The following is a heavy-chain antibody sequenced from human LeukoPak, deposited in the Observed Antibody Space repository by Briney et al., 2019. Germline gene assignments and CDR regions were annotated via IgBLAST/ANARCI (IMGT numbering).Heavy chain of an antibody. V-gene: IGHV4-28*05. CDR2: IYYSGDI. CDR1: GYSISSDNW. D-gene: IGHD2-2*01. J-gene: IGHJ5*02. Sequence: PSETLSLTCTVSGYSISSDNWWGWIRRPPGEGLEWIGYIYYSGDIYYNPSLKSRVTMSVDTSRNQFSLKLSSVTAVDTAVYFCARKPAARGWFDPWGQGTLVTVSS. CDR3: ARKPAARGWFDP.